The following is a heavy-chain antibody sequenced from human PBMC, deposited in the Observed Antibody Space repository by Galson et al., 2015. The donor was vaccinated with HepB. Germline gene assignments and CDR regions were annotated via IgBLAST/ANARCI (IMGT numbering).Heavy chain of an antibody. J-gene: IGHJ6*02. CDR1: GGSISGYY. Sequence: TLSLTCAVHGGSISGYYWSWIRQPPGKGLEWIGEINHTGGTSYTPSLRGRVSISVDTSQNELSLKLTSVTAADAAVYFCARSSRRPNQLLLYYYGLDVWGQGTTVAVSS. V-gene: IGHV4-34*01. CDR2: INHTGGT. D-gene: IGHD2-2*01. CDR3: ARSSRRPNQLLLYYYGLDV.